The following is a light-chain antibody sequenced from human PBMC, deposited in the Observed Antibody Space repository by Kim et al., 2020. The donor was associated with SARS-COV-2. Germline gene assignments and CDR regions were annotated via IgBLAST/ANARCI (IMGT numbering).Light chain of an antibody. CDR3: SSYTSSSTVV. V-gene: IGLV2-14*03. J-gene: IGLJ2*01. CDR1: GSDVGVYNY. CDR2: DVS. Sequence: GQSITISCTGTGSDVGVYNYVSWYQQHPGKAPKLMIYDVSNRPSGVSNRFSGSKSGNTASLTISGLQAEDEADYYCSSYTSSSTVVFGGGTQLTVL.